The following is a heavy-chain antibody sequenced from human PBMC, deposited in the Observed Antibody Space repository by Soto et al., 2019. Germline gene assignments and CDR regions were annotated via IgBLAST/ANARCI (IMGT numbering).Heavy chain of an antibody. Sequence: PGGSLRLSCAASGFTFSGYNMNWVRQAPGKGLEWVSYISLSSGNIHYADSVRGRFTVSRDNAKNSLYLQMNSLRAEDTAVYYCARDPSRGSEWARYLDLWGRGTLVTVSS. J-gene: IGHJ2*01. V-gene: IGHV3-48*01. CDR1: GFTFSGYN. CDR3: ARDPSRGSEWARYLDL. CDR2: ISLSSGNI. D-gene: IGHD1-26*01.